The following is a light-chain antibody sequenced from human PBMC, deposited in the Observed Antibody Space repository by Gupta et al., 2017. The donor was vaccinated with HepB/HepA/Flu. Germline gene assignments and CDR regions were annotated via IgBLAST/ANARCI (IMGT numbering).Light chain of an antibody. V-gene: IGLV5-45*02. CDR1: SGINVATYR. CDR3: MIWHSSAVV. Sequence: QAVLTQPSSLSASPGASASLTCTLHSGINVATYRIYWYQQKPGSPPQFLLRYKSDSDKQQGSGVPRRFSGSKDASANAGILLISGLQSEDEADYYCMIWHSSAVVFGGGTKLTVL. J-gene: IGLJ2*01. CDR2: YKSDSDK.